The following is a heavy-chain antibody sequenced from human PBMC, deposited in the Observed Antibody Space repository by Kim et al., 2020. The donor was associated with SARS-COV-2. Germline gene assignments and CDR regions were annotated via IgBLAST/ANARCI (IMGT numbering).Heavy chain of an antibody. CDR3: ARARGAVPVGFYYYYPVDA. V-gene: IGHV3-7*03. CDR2: IKLDGTEK. J-gene: IGHJ6*02. CDR1: GFTFSRYW. D-gene: IGHD3-10*01. Sequence: GGSLRLSCTASGFTFSRYWMSWVRQAPGKGLEWVANIKLDGTEKYYVDSVNGRFTISRDNAKDSLHLQMNSLRAEDTAVYYCARARGAVPVGFYYYYPVDAWGQGTTVTVSS.